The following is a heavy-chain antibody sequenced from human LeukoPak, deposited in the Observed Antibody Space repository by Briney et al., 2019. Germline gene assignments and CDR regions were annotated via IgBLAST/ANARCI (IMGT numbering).Heavy chain of an antibody. D-gene: IGHD3-3*01. J-gene: IGHJ1*01. Sequence: ASVKVSCKASGYIFTDYYMHWVRQAPGQGLEWMGWINPSSGGTNYVQKFQGRVTMTRDTSISTAYMELSRLRSDDTAVYYCATTTLLAPDGRAEYFQHWGQGTLVIASS. V-gene: IGHV1-2*02. CDR1: GYIFTDYY. CDR2: INPSSGGT. CDR3: ATTTLLAPDGRAEYFQH.